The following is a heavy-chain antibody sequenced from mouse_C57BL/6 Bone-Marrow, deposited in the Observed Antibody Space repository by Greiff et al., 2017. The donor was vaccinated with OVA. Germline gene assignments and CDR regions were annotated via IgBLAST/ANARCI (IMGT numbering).Heavy chain of an antibody. D-gene: IGHD6-1*01. CDR3: VRDGSVDY. CDR1: GFSFTTYA. V-gene: IGHV10-1*01. Sequence: DVKLVESGRGLVQPTGSLKLSCAASGFSFTTYAMTWVRQAPGKGLAWVARISSTRTNSATYSAASVKDRFTISREESESRLYLQMNNVKTEDTTMEYWVRDGSVDYWGQGTSVTVSS. J-gene: IGHJ4*01. CDR2: ISSTRTNSAT.